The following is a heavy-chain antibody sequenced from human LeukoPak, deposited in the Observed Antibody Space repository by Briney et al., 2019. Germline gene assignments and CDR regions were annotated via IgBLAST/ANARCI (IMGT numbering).Heavy chain of an antibody. CDR1: GDSITNSRYH. CDR3: ARHLMAVMDP. CDR2: IYHTGST. Sequence: PSETLSLTCAVSGDSITNSRYHWGWVRQPPGKGLEWMASIYHTGSTYYNSSLKSRVTISVDTSKNQFSLELTSATAADTAVYYCARHLMAVMDPWGQGTLATVSS. D-gene: IGHD3-16*01. V-gene: IGHV4-39*01. J-gene: IGHJ5*02.